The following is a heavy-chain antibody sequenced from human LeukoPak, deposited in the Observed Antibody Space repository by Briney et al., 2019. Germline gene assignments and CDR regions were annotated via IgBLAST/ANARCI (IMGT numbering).Heavy chain of an antibody. CDR1: GDSVSSNSAA. V-gene: IGHV6-1*01. CDR3: ARMRIAVAGTGPPYYYYYGMDV. CDR2: TYYRSKWYN. Sequence: SQTLSLTCAISGDSVSSNSAAWNWIRQSPSRGLEWLGRTYYRSKWYNDYAVSVKSRMTINPDTSKNQFSLQLNSVTPEDMAVYYCARMRIAVAGTGPPYYYYYGMDVWGQGTTVTVSS. J-gene: IGHJ6*02. D-gene: IGHD6-19*01.